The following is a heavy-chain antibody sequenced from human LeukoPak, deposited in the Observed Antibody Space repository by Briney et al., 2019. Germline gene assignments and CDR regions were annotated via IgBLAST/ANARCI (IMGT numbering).Heavy chain of an antibody. Sequence: PGGSLRLSCAASGFTFSSYEMNWVRQAPGKGLEWVSYISSSGSTIYYADSVKGRFTTSRDNAKNSLYLQMNSLRAEDTAVYYCARALPRWLRFDYWGQGTLVTVSS. CDR1: GFTFSSYE. J-gene: IGHJ4*02. CDR3: ARALPRWLRFDY. D-gene: IGHD5-12*01. V-gene: IGHV3-48*03. CDR2: ISSSGSTI.